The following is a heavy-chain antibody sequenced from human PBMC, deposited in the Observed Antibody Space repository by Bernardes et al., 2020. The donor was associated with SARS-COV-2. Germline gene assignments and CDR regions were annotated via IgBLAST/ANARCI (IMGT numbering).Heavy chain of an antibody. CDR3: VRSTIVPAAMWGFYYGMDV. Sequence: GGSLRLSRAGSGFTFSSYSMNWVRQAPGKGLEWVSSISRSNTYIYYADSVKGRFTISRDNAKNSLYLQMNSLSAEDTALYYCVRSTIVPAAMWGFYYGMDVWGQGTTVTVSS. CDR2: ISRSNTYI. J-gene: IGHJ6*02. CDR1: GFTFSSYS. D-gene: IGHD2-2*01. V-gene: IGHV3-21*01.